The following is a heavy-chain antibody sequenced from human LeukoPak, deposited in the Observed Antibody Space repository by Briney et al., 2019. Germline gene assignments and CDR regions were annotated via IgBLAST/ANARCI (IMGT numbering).Heavy chain of an antibody. J-gene: IGHJ5*02. Sequence: PGGSLRLPCAASGFTFSSYGMHWVRQAPGKGLEWVAVIWYDGSNKYYADSVKGRFTISRDNSKNTLYLQMNSLRAEDTAVYYCARDGLYDFWSGRLTNWFDPWGQGTLVTVSS. CDR2: IWYDGSNK. V-gene: IGHV3-33*01. CDR1: GFTFSSYG. CDR3: ARDGLYDFWSGRLTNWFDP. D-gene: IGHD3-3*01.